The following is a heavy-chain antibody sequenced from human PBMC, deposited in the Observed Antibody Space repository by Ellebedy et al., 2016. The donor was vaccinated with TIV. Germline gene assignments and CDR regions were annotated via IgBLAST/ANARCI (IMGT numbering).Heavy chain of an antibody. CDR1: GYTFTGFD. D-gene: IGHD6-25*01. V-gene: IGHV1-8*01. CDR2: MNPNSGNT. CDR3: ARGRGRSGDHGMDV. J-gene: IGHJ6*02. Sequence: ASVKVSCXASGYTFTGFDINWVRQATGQGREWMGWMNPNSGNTGYAQEFQGRVTMTRNTSISTAHMELSSLRSEDTAVYYCARGRGRSGDHGMDVWGQGPTVTVSS.